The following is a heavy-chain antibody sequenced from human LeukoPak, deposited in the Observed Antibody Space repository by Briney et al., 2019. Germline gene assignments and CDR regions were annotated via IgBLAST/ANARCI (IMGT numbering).Heavy chain of an antibody. CDR3: ARGRLYSSSWNDAFDI. V-gene: IGHV4-59*08. Sequence: SETLSLTCTVSGSSISSSYYWSWIRQPPGMGLEWIGNIYYSGRTNYNPSLKSRVTISVDTSKNQFSLRLSSVTAADTAVYYCARGRLYSSSWNDAFDIWGQGTMVTVSS. J-gene: IGHJ3*02. CDR2: IYYSGRT. D-gene: IGHD6-13*01. CDR1: GSSISSSYY.